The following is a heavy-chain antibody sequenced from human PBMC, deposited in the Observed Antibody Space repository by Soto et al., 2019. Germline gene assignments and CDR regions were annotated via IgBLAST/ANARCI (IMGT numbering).Heavy chain of an antibody. CDR1: GFTFSSYG. D-gene: IGHD3-9*01. J-gene: IGHJ4*02. CDR2: ISYDGSNK. V-gene: IGHV3-30*03. Sequence: QVQLVESGVGVLKPGRSLRLSCAASGFTFSSYGMHWVRQAPGKGLAWVAVISYDGSNKYYAGSVKGRFTISRDNSKNTLYLQINSLRAEDTAVSYCATGRYYDILTGYQPFDYWGQGTLVTVSS. CDR3: ATGRYYDILTGYQPFDY.